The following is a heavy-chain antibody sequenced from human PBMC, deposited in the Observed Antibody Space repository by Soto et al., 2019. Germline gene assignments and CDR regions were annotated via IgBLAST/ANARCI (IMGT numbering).Heavy chain of an antibody. CDR1: GDTFNFYT. J-gene: IGHJ4*02. Sequence: QVQLVQSGAEVRKPGSSVKVSCTASGDTFNFYTISWVRQAPGQGLEWMGRVIPMLRMSNYAQKFQGRVTISADKSPSTAYRALGSLRSDDTAVYYCATNYGSGSTHFDYWGQGTLVTVSS. V-gene: IGHV1-69*02. CDR2: VIPMLRMS. D-gene: IGHD3-10*01. CDR3: ATNYGSGSTHFDY.